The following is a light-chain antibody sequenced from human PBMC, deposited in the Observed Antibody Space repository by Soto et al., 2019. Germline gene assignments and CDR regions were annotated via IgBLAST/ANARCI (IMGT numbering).Light chain of an antibody. CDR1: SSDVGGYNY. Sequence: QSALTQPASVSGSPGQSITISCTGTSSDVGGYNYVCWYQQHPGKAPKVMIYDVSNRPSGVSNRFSGSKSGNTASLTISGLQAEDEADYYCSSYTSSTTPLVFGGGTKLTVL. J-gene: IGLJ2*01. V-gene: IGLV2-14*01. CDR2: DVS. CDR3: SSYTSSTTPLV.